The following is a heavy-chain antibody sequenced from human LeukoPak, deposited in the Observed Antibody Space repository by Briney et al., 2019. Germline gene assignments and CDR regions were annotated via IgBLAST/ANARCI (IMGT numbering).Heavy chain of an antibody. V-gene: IGHV4-31*03. Sequence: SETLSLTCTVSGGSISSGGYYWSWIRQHPGKGLEWIGYIYYSGSTYYNPPLKSRVTISVDTSKNQFSLKLSSVTAADTAVYYCARSSPRGEYYFDYGGQGTLVTVPS. CDR1: GGSISSGGYY. D-gene: IGHD5-12*01. CDR2: IYYSGST. CDR3: ARSSPRGEYYFDY. J-gene: IGHJ4*02.